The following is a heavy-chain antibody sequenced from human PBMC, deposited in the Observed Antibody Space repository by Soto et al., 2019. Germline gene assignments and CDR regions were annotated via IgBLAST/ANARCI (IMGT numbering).Heavy chain of an antibody. CDR2: ISSSSTYI. Sequence: EVQVVESGGGLVKPGGSLRLSCVASGFTFSSYSMNWVRQAPGKGLEWVSSISSSSTYIYYADSVKGRCTISRDNAKNSLCLQMNSLRAADTAVYYCARVSAATKEAWIDPWGQGTLVTVSS. D-gene: IGHD2-15*01. CDR3: ARVSAATKEAWIDP. J-gene: IGHJ5*02. V-gene: IGHV3-21*01. CDR1: GFTFSSYS.